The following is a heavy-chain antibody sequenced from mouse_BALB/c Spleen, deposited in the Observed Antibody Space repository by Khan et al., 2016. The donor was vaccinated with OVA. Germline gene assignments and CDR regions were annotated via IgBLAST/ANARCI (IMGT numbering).Heavy chain of an antibody. CDR2: ISYSGTT. Sequence: EVELVESGPGLVKPSQSLSLICTVTGYSITSDYAWNWIRQFPGNKLEWMGFISYSGTTNYNPSLKSRISITRDTSKNQFFLHLNSVTTEDTATYYWARVYGGDFDYWGQGTTLTVSS. D-gene: IGHD2-10*02. CDR1: GYSITSDYA. CDR3: ARVYGGDFDY. J-gene: IGHJ2*01. V-gene: IGHV3-2*02.